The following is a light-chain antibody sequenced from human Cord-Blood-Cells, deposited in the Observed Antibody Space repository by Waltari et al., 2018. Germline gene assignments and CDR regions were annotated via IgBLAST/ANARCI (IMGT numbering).Light chain of an antibody. CDR1: QSVLYSSNNKNY. CDR3: QQYYSTPWT. CDR2: WAS. V-gene: IGKV4-1*01. Sequence: DIVMTQSPDSLAVSLGERATINCKSSQSVLYSSNNKNYLAWYQQKPGQPPKLLIYWASTRESWVPDRFSGSGSGTDCTLTISGLQAEDVAVYYCQQYYSTPWTFGHGTKVEIK. J-gene: IGKJ1*01.